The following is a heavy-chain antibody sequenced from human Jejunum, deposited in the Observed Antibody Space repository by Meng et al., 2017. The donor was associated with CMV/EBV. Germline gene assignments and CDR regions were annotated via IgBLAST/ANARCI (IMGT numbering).Heavy chain of an antibody. CDR1: GGSVNNYY. CDR2: FYSSDTY. J-gene: IGHJ4*02. D-gene: IGHD1-26*01. Sequence: QVALQGAGPGLVKPSETLSLTCTVSGGSVNNYYWSWIRQSAGKGLEWIGRFYSSDTYNYHPSLDSRVTMSLDTSKDQFSLNLRSVTAADTATYYCARGPGASTREGFDYWGLGTLVTVSS. V-gene: IGHV4-4*07. CDR3: ARGPGASTREGFDY.